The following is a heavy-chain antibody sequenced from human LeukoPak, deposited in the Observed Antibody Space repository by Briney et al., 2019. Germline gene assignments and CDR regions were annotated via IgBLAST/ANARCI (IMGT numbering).Heavy chain of an antibody. CDR1: GDSISSYY. J-gene: IGHJ4*02. Sequence: PSETLSLTCTVSGDSISSYYCSWIRQPPGKGLEWIGYIYYSGSTNYNPSLKSRVTISVDTSENQFSLKLSSVTAADTAVYYCARLQPAVRLFDYWGQGTLVTVSS. CDR3: ARLQPAVRLFDY. D-gene: IGHD3-10*01. V-gene: IGHV4-59*08. CDR2: IYYSGST.